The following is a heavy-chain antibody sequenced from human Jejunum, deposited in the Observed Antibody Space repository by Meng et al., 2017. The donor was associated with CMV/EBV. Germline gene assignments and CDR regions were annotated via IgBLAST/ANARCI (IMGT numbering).Heavy chain of an antibody. CDR1: GYTFTNYG. CDR2: INAYNGDT. D-gene: IGHD1-26*01. J-gene: IGHJ4*02. V-gene: IGHV1-18*01. CDR3: ARVEVGITSGDY. Sequence: QAELVRAGGEVKKPGASGKVSCNASGYTFTNYGITWVRQAPGQGLEWMGWINAYNGDTNYAQTLQGRVTMTTDTSTSTAYMELRSLRSDDTAVYYCARVEVGITSGDYWGQGTLVTVSS.